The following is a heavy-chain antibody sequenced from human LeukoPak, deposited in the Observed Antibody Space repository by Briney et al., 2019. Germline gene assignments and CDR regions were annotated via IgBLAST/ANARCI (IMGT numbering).Heavy chain of an antibody. V-gene: IGHV4-39*07. J-gene: IGHJ5*02. CDR2: IYYSGST. D-gene: IGHD5-18*01. CDR1: GGSISSSSYY. Sequence: PSETLSLTCTVSGGSISSSSYYWGWIRQPPGKGLEWIGSIYYSGSTYYNPSLKSRVTISVDTSKNQFSLKLSSVTAADTAVYYCARAVDTAILTWGQGTLVTVSS. CDR3: ARAVDTAILT.